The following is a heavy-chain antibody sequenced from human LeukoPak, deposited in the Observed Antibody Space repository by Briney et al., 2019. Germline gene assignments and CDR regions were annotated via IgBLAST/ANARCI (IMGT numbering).Heavy chain of an antibody. CDR2: IYYSGST. Sequence: PSETLSLTCTVSGGSISSYYWSWIRQPPGKGLEWIGYIYYSGSTNYNPSLKSRVTISVDTSKSQFSLKLSSVTAADTAVYYCARVLDCTNGVCYYFDYWGQGTLVTVSS. D-gene: IGHD2-8*01. V-gene: IGHV4-59*01. CDR3: ARVLDCTNGVCYYFDY. CDR1: GGSISSYY. J-gene: IGHJ4*02.